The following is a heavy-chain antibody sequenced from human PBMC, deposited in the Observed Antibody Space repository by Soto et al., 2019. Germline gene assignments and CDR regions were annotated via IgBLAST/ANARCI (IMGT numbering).Heavy chain of an antibody. Sequence: SQTLSLTCAISEDSVSSNSAAWNWIRQCPSRGLEWLGRTYYRSKWYNDYAVSVKSRITINPDTSKKQFSLQLHSVTPEDTAVYSCARAWGFWNEKYNWLDPCGQGTTVTFST. D-gene: IGHD1-1*01. J-gene: IGHJ5*02. CDR1: EDSVSSNSAA. V-gene: IGHV6-1*01. CDR3: ARAWGFWNEKYNWLDP. CDR2: TYYRSKWYN.